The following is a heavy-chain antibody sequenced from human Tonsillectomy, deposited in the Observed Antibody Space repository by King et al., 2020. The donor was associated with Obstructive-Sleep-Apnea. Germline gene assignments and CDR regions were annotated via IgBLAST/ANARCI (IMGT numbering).Heavy chain of an antibody. CDR2: SIPILVMA. V-gene: IGHV1-69*09. J-gene: IGHJ4*02. Sequence: QLVQSGAEVKKPGSSVKVSCKASGGTFSSYAISWVRQAPGQGLEWMGGSIPILVMANSAQRFHDRVTITADKSTSTAYMELRSLRSEDTDVYYCARDLVVYYDSSGVDVPSCYWGQGTLVTVSS. CDR1: GGTFSSYA. CDR3: ARDLVVYYDSSGVDVPSCY. D-gene: IGHD3-22*01.